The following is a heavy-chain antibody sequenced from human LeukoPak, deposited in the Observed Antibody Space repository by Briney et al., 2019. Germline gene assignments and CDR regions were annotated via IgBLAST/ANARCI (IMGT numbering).Heavy chain of an antibody. D-gene: IGHD4-17*01. CDR3: ARYSRLLREKNPFDI. J-gene: IGHJ3*02. V-gene: IGHV4-59*08. CDR2: IYYTGGI. CDR1: GDSINGYY. Sequence: PSETLSLTCTVSGDSINGYYWSWIRQPPGKGLEWIGYIYYTGGINYNPSLKSRLSISVDTSKNQFSLKLISVTAADTAVYYCARYSRLLREKNPFDIWGQGTMVTVSS.